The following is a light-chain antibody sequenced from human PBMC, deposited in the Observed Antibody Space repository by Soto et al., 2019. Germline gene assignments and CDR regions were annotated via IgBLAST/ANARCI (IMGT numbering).Light chain of an antibody. J-gene: IGLJ1*01. Sequence: QSVLTQPASVSGSPGQSITISCTGTSSDIGTYTYVSWYQQHTGKAPKLMILDVSYRPSGVSNRFSGAKSDNTASLTISGLQAEGEADDYCNSYTGTSSRYVFGTGTKLTVL. CDR3: NSYTGTSSRYV. CDR2: DVS. V-gene: IGLV2-14*03. CDR1: SSDIGTYTY.